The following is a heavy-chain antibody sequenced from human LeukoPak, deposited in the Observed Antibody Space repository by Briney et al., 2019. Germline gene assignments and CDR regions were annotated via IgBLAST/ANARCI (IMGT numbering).Heavy chain of an antibody. J-gene: IGHJ4*02. CDR1: GFTFNSYN. CDR3: ARAQAGGDNYYNSGSSPNPRY. V-gene: IGHV3-48*02. CDR2: ISSTSSTI. Sequence: GGSLRLSCAASGFTFNSYNMHWVRQAPGKGLEWVSYISSTSSTIYYADSVQGRFTISRDNAKNSLYLQMNSLRDEGTAVYYCARAQAGGDNYYNSGSSPNPRYWGQGTLVTVSS. D-gene: IGHD3-10*01.